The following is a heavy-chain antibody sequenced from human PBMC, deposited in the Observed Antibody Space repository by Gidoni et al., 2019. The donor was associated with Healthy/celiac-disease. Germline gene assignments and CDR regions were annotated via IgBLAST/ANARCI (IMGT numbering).Heavy chain of an antibody. Sequence: QVQLVESGGGVVQPGRSLRLSCAASGFTFSSYAMHWVRQAPGKGLEWVAVISYDGSNKYYADSVKGRFTISRDNSKNTLYLQMNSLRAEDTAVYYCAREEAFDIWGQGTMVTVSS. V-gene: IGHV3-30-3*01. CDR1: GFTFSSYA. J-gene: IGHJ3*02. CDR3: AREEAFDI. CDR2: ISYDGSNK.